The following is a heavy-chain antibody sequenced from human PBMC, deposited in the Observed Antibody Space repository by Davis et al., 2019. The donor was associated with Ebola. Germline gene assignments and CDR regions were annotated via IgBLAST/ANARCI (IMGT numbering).Heavy chain of an antibody. J-gene: IGHJ4*02. CDR1: GFTFTRNT. V-gene: IGHV3-21*06. CDR3: ARNRGWEALDF. CDR2: ISGTSTYI. D-gene: IGHD1-14*01. Sequence: GGSLRLSCAASGFTFTRNTMAWVRQAPGKGLEWVASISGTSTYIYYANSVKGRFIISRDTAKSSVYLQMNSLRDEDTAVYYCARNRGWEALDFWGQGTLVTVSS.